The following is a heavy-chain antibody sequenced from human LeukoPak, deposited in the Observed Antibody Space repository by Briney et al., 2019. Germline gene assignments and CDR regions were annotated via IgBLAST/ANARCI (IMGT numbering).Heavy chain of an antibody. V-gene: IGHV5-51*01. CDR1: GYSFTSDW. D-gene: IGHD2-15*01. Sequence: GESLKISCKGSGYSFTSDWIGWVRQMPGKGLEWMGIIYPGDSDTRYSPSFQGQVTISADKSISTAYLQWSSLKASDTAMYYCARRRYCSGGSCYSDWFHPWGQGTLVTVSS. CDR2: IYPGDSDT. J-gene: IGHJ5*02. CDR3: ARRRYCSGGSCYSDWFHP.